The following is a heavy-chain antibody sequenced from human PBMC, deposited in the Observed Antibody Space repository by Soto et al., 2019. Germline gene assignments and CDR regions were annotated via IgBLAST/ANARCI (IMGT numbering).Heavy chain of an antibody. CDR2: IIPIFGTA. D-gene: IGHD2-15*01. Sequence: ASVKVSCKASGGTFSSYAISWVRQAPGQGLEWMGGIIPIFGTANYAQKFQGRVTITADESTSTAYMELSSLRSEDTAVYYCARGKADIVVVVAATRWWYFDYWGQGTLVTVYS. CDR1: GGTFSSYA. V-gene: IGHV1-69*13. J-gene: IGHJ4*02. CDR3: ARGKADIVVVVAATRWWYFDY.